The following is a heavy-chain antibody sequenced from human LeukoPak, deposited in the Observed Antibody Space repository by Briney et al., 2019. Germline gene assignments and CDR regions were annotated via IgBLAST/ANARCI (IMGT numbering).Heavy chain of an antibody. D-gene: IGHD2-2*01. J-gene: IGHJ6*02. CDR2: MNPNSGNT. V-gene: IGHV1-8*01. Sequence: ASVKVSCKASGYTFTSYDINWVRQATGQGLEWIGWMNPNSGNTGYAQKFQGRVTMTRNTSISTAYMELSSLRSEDTAVYYCARFGVVVPAASYGMDVWGQGTTVTVSS. CDR3: ARFGVVVPAASYGMDV. CDR1: GYTFTSYD.